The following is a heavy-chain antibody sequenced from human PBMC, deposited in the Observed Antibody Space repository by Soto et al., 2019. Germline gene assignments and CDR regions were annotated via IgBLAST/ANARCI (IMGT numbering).Heavy chain of an antibody. Sequence: QITLKESGPTLVKPTQTLTLTCTFSGFSLSTSGVGVGWIRQPPGKALEWLALIYWNDDKRYSPSLKSRLTITKDTSKNQVVLTMTNMDPVDTATYYCAHRRSVLPFLEWLSRPAWFDPWGQGTLVTVSS. J-gene: IGHJ5*02. CDR1: GFSLSTSGVG. CDR3: AHRRSVLPFLEWLSRPAWFDP. V-gene: IGHV2-5*01. CDR2: IYWNDDK. D-gene: IGHD3-3*01.